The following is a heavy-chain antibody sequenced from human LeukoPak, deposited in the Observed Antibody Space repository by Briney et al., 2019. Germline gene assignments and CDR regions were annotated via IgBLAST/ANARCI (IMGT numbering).Heavy chain of an antibody. CDR2: IYYSGST. D-gene: IGHD6-13*01. CDR1: GGSISSYY. V-gene: IGHV4-59*01. CDR3: ARVTGYRIEDYFDY. J-gene: IGHJ4*02. Sequence: SETLSLTCTVSGGSISSYYWSWIRQPPGRGLEWIGYIYYSGSTNYNPSLKSRVTISVETSKNEFSLKLRSVTAADTAVYYCARVTGYRIEDYFDYWGQGTLVTVSS.